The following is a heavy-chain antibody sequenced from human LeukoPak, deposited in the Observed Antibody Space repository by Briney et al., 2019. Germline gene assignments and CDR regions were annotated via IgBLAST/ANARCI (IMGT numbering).Heavy chain of an antibody. CDR3: ARAEWEIPFDY. CDR2: IYYSGST. D-gene: IGHD1-26*01. V-gene: IGHV4-30-4*08. CDR1: GGSISSGDYY. J-gene: IGHJ4*02. Sequence: SETLSLTCTVSGGSISSGDYYWSWIRQPPGKGLEWIGYIYYSGSTYYNPSLKSRVTISVDTSKNQFSLKLSSVTAADTAAYYCARAEWEIPFDYWGQGTLGTVSS.